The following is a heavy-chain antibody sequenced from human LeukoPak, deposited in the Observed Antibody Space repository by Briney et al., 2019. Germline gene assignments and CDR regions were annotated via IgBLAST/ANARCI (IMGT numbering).Heavy chain of an antibody. V-gene: IGHV3-23*01. D-gene: IGHD1-26*01. CDR3: AKWSGSREALDY. CDR2: ISASGGST. CDR1: GFSFSDYA. J-gene: IGHJ4*02. Sequence: PGGSLRLSRAASGFSFSDYAMSWARQAPGKGLEWVSEISASGGSTYYADSVKGRFTISRDNSKNTLYLQMNSLRAEDTAVYYCAKWSGSREALDYWGQGTLVTVSS.